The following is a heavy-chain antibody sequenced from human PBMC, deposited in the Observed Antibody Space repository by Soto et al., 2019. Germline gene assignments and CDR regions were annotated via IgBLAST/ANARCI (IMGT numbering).Heavy chain of an antibody. CDR1: GYSFAGYW. Sequence: PGESLKISCKGSGYSFAGYWITWVRQKPGKGLEWMGRIDPSDSQTYYSPSFRGHVTISATKSITTVFLQWSSLRASDTAMYYCARQIYDSDTGPNFQYYFNSWGQGTPVTVSS. D-gene: IGHD3-22*01. V-gene: IGHV5-10-1*01. CDR2: IDPSDSQT. CDR3: ARQIYDSDTGPNFQYYFNS. J-gene: IGHJ4*02.